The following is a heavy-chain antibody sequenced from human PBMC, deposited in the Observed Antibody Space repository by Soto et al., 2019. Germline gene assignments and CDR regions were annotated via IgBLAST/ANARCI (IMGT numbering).Heavy chain of an antibody. V-gene: IGHV4-39*01. D-gene: IGHD2-21*02. CDR2: IYYSGST. Sequence: PSETLSLTCTVTGDSISSRSYYWGWIRQPPGKGLEWIGSIYYSGSTYNNPSLRSRVSMSIDTSKDQFSLKLKSVTAADTALYFCARQRTSVVTQAYFDVRGQRPLVTVSP. J-gene: IGHJ4*02. CDR3: ARQRTSVVTQAYFDV. CDR1: GDSISSRSYY.